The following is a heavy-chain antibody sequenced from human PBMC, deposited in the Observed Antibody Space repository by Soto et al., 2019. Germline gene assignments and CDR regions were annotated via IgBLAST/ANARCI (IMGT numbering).Heavy chain of an antibody. CDR1: GFTFSSYG. D-gene: IGHD2-15*01. V-gene: IGHV3-33*01. CDR3: ARDGEDELGYCSGGSCHTTGSYDY. Sequence: GGSLRLSCAASGFTFSSYGMHWVRQAPGKGLEWVAVIWYDGSNKYYADSVKGRFTISRDNSKNTLYLQMNSLRAEDTAVYYCARDGEDELGYCSGGSCHTTGSYDYWGQGTLVTVSS. J-gene: IGHJ4*02. CDR2: IWYDGSNK.